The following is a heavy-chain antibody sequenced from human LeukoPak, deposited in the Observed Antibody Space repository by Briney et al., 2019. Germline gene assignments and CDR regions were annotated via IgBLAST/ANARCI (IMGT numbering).Heavy chain of an antibody. CDR3: ARGARYYDSS. Sequence: GGSLRLSCAASGFTFSSYSMNWVRRAPGKGLEWVSYITSSSSTIYYADSVKGRFTISRDNAKNSLYLQMNSLRDEDTAVYYCARGARYYDSSWGQGTLVTVSS. CDR2: ITSSSSTI. D-gene: IGHD3-22*01. V-gene: IGHV3-48*02. J-gene: IGHJ4*02. CDR1: GFTFSSYS.